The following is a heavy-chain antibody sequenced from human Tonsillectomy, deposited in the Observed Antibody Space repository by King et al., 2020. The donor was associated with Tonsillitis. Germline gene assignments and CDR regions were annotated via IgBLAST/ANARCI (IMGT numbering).Heavy chain of an antibody. V-gene: IGHV3-23*04. D-gene: IGHD3-22*01. CDR1: GFTFGSYA. Sequence: VQLVESGGGLLQPGGSLRLSCAASGFTFGSYAMSWVRKAPGRGLEWVSAISGSGGKTYYADFVKGRFIISRDNSKNTLYLQMNSLRADDTAVYYCAKDGGYYDSSGYFSDWGQGTLVTVSS. J-gene: IGHJ4*02. CDR3: AKDGGYYDSSGYFSD. CDR2: ISGSGGKT.